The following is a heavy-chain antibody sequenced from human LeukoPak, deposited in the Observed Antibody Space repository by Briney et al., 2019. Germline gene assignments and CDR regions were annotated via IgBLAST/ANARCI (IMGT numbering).Heavy chain of an antibody. CDR2: VYYSGST. CDR3: ARGVGPMWGQREYYFDY. D-gene: IGHD3-10*01. J-gene: IGHJ4*02. V-gene: IGHV4-59*08. Sequence: PSETLSLTCTVSGASISSYYWGWIRQPPGKGLEWIGYVYYSGSTNYNPSLKSRVSISVDTSKNQFSLNLSSVTAADTAVYYCARGVGPMWGQREYYFDYWGQGTLVTVSS. CDR1: GASISSYY.